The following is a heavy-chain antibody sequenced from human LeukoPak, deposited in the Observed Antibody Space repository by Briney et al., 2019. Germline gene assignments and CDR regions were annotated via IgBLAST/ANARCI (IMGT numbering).Heavy chain of an antibody. V-gene: IGHV3-53*01. Sequence: AGGSLRLSCAASGFTVSSNYMSWVRQAPGKGLEWVSVIYSGGSTYYADSVKGRFTISRDNSKNTLYLQMNSLRAEDTAVYYCARVWANSGHYYGEDYWGQGTLVTVSS. CDR3: ARVWANSGHYYGEDY. D-gene: IGHD1-26*01. CDR1: GFTVSSNY. CDR2: IYSGGST. J-gene: IGHJ4*02.